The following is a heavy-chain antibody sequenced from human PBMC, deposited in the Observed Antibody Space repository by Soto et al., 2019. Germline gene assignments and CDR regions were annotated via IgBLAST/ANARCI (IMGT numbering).Heavy chain of an antibody. CDR3: ARERTMVYAKSYYYGMDV. D-gene: IGHD2-8*01. CDR1: GFTFSSYS. CDR2: IWYDGSNK. J-gene: IGHJ6*02. Sequence: GGSLRLSCAASGFTFSSYSMNWVRQAPGKGLEWVAVIWYDGSNKYYADSVKGRFTVSRDNSKNTLYLQMNSLRAEDTAVYYCARERTMVYAKSYYYGMDVWGQGTTVTVSS. V-gene: IGHV3-33*08.